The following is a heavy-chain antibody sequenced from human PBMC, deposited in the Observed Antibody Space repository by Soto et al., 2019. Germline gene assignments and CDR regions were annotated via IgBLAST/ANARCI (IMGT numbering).Heavy chain of an antibody. CDR2: IIPIFGTA. D-gene: IGHD6-6*01. V-gene: IGHV1-69*13. CDR1: GGTFSSYA. CDR3: ASLGRSSGPYYYYGMDV. Sequence: ASVKVSCKASGGTFSSYAISWVRQAPGQGLEWMGGIIPIFGTANYAQKFQGRVTITADESTSTAYMELSSLRSEDTAVYYCASLGRSSGPYYYYGMDVWGQGTTVTVSS. J-gene: IGHJ6*02.